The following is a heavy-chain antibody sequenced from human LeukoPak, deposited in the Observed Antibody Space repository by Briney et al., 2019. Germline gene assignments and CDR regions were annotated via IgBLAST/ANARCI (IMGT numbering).Heavy chain of an antibody. V-gene: IGHV1-69*05. CDR1: GGTFSSYA. CDR3: ARDLGIAAARPEW. J-gene: IGHJ4*02. CDR2: IIPIFGTA. D-gene: IGHD6-13*01. Sequence: SVKVSCKASGGTFSSYAISWVRQAPGQGLEWRERIIPIFGTANNAQKFQGRVTITTDESTSTAYMELSSLRSEDTAVYYCARDLGIAAARPEWWGQGTLVTVSS.